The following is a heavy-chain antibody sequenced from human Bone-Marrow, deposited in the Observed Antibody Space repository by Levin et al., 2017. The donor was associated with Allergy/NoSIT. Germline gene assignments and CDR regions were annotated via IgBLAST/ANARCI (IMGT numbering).Heavy chain of an antibody. V-gene: IGHV3-23*01. Sequence: PGGSLRLSCAASGFTFNNFAMSWVRQAPGKGLEWVSGVTASGHGTYYADSVRGRFTSFRDNSKNTLYLEMNSLTVGDTAVYYCAKYNNPYYFDYWGQGTLVTVSS. CDR1: GFTFNNFA. CDR2: VTASGHGT. CDR3: AKYNNPYYFDY. D-gene: IGHD3-10*01. J-gene: IGHJ4*02.